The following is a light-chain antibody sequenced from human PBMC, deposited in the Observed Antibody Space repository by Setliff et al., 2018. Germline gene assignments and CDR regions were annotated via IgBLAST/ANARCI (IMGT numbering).Light chain of an antibody. V-gene: IGLV2-14*03. CDR1: SNDIGYYNF. CDR2: EVT. Sequence: QSALAQPASVSGSPGQSITISCTGTSNDIGYYNFVSWYQQYPGKHPKLLIYEVTNRPSGVSNRFSGSKSGNTASLTISGLQAEDEADYYCNSYTGTTTPYVVGTGTKV. CDR3: NSYTGTTTPYV. J-gene: IGLJ1*01.